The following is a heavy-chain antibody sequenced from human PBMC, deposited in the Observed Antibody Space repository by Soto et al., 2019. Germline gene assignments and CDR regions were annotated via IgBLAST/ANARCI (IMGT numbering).Heavy chain of an antibody. CDR2: IYPGDSDT. J-gene: IGHJ4*02. Sequence: GESLKISCKGSGYSFTSYWIGWVRQMPGKGLEWMGIIYPGDSDTRYSPSFQGQVTISADKSISTAYLQWSSLKASDTAMYYCARPGLPPKRTSYYYDSSGPYYFDYWGQGTLVTVSS. V-gene: IGHV5-51*01. CDR1: GYSFTSYW. D-gene: IGHD3-22*01. CDR3: ARPGLPPKRTSYYYDSSGPYYFDY.